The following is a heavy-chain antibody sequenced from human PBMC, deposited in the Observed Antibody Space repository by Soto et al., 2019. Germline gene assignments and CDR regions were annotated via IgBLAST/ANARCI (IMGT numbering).Heavy chain of an antibody. Sequence: QVQLRESGPGLVKPSETLSLTCTVSGGSINNYYWSWFRQPPGKGLEWIVYIYYSGRTTYKPSLKRRATISVDTSKNQFFLKLNSVTAADTAVYYCARLGGYYQAFDQWGQGSLVTVSS. CDR2: IYYSGRT. J-gene: IGHJ4*02. CDR3: ARLGGYYQAFDQ. D-gene: IGHD3-22*01. V-gene: IGHV4-59*08. CDR1: GGSINNYY.